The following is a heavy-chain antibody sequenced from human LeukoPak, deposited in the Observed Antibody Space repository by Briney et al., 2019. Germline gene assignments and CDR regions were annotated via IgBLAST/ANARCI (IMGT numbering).Heavy chain of an antibody. D-gene: IGHD5-18*01. CDR2: ISGSGGST. CDR1: GFTFSSYA. J-gene: IGHJ1*01. V-gene: IGHV3-23*01. Sequence: HGGSLRLSCAASGFTFSSYAMSWVRQAPGKGLEWVSAISGSGGSTYYADSVKGRFTISRDNSKNTLYLQMNSLRAEDTAVYYCAKERGDAGIQLLPLYFQHWGQGTLVTVSS. CDR3: AKERGDAGIQLLPLYFQH.